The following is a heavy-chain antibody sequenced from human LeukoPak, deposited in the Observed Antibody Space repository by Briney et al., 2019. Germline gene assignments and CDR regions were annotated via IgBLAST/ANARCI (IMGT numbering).Heavy chain of an antibody. Sequence: GGSLRRSCAASGFAFSSYAMHWVRQAPGKGLEWVAVISYDGSNKYYADSVKGRFTISRDNSKNTLYLQMNSLRAEDTAVYYCARQLTGSYEHDFWGQRTLVTVSS. V-gene: IGHV3-30-3*01. CDR3: ARQLTGSYEHDF. D-gene: IGHD1-26*01. J-gene: IGHJ4*02. CDR2: ISYDGSNK. CDR1: GFAFSSYA.